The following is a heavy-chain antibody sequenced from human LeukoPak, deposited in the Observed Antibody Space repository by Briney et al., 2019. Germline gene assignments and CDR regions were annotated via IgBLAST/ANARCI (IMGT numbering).Heavy chain of an antibody. D-gene: IGHD3-10*02. CDR1: GFTFSNYW. V-gene: IGHV3-74*01. CDR3: AELGITMIGGV. CDR2: INPDGSTT. Sequence: GGSLRLSCAASGFTFSNYWMHWVRQDPGKGLVWVSFINPDGSTTNYADSVKGRFTISRDNSKNTLYLQMNSLRAEDTAVYYCAELGITMIGGVWGKGTTVTISS. J-gene: IGHJ6*04.